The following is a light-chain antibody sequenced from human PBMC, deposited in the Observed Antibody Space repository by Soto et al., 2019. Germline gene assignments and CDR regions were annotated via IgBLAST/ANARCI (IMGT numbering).Light chain of an antibody. CDR1: QSISTY. Sequence: DIQMTQSPSSLSASVGDRVTITCRASQSISTYLNWYQQKPGKAPNLLIYAASTLERGVPSRFSGSGSGPDFTLTISSLQPEDFSAYYCQQRYSTPFTFGPGTKVDIE. V-gene: IGKV1-39*01. CDR3: QQRYSTPFT. CDR2: AAS. J-gene: IGKJ3*01.